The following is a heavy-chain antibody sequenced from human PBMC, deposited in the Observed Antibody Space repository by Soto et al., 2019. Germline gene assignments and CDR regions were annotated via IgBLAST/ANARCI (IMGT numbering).Heavy chain of an antibody. CDR2: IIPIFGTA. CDR1: GGTFSSYA. J-gene: IGHJ6*02. Sequence: SVKVSCKASGGTFSSYAISWVRQAPGQGLEWMGGIIPIFGTANYAQKFQGRVTITADESTSTAYMELSSLRSEDTAVYYCASPYDFWSGYSPAYYYYYGMDAWG. V-gene: IGHV1-69*13. D-gene: IGHD3-3*01. CDR3: ASPYDFWSGYSPAYYYYYGMDA.